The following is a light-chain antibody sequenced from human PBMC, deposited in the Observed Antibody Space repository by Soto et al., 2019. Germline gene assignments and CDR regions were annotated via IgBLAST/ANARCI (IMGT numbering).Light chain of an antibody. V-gene: IGKV3-20*01. CDR3: QQYGSSPPWT. CDR1: QSVSSSY. Sequence: EIVLTQSPGTLSLSPGERATLSCRASQSVSSSYLAWYQQKPGQAPRLLIYGASSRATGIPDRFSGSGSGTDFTLTIRRLEPEDFAVYYCQQYGSSPPWTSGQGTKVEVK. CDR2: GAS. J-gene: IGKJ1*01.